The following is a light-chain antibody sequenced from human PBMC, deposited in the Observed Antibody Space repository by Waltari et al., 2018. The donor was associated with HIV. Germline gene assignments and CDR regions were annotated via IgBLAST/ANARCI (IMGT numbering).Light chain of an antibody. CDR1: QSMSSH. Sequence: DIQMTQSPSSLSASVGDRVSITCRASQSMSSHLNWYQQKPGKAPKLLIYAASSLQSGVPSRFSGGGSGTEFTLTISSLQPEDFASYSCQQTYSTPRTFGQGPRWKSN. CDR3: QQTYSTPRT. J-gene: IGKJ1*01. V-gene: IGKV1-39*01. CDR2: AAS.